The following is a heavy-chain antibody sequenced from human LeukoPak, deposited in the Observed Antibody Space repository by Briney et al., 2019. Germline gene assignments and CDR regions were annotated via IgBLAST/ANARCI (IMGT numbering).Heavy chain of an antibody. V-gene: IGHV3-23*01. CDR3: ARRGYNWKFDY. Sequence: GGSLRLSCAASGFTFSSYAMNWVRQAPGKGLEWVSGISGSGASTYYGDSVKGRFTISRDNAKNSLYLQMNSLRAEDTAVYYCARRGYNWKFDYWGQGTLVTVSS. D-gene: IGHD1-20*01. J-gene: IGHJ4*02. CDR1: GFTFSSYA. CDR2: ISGSGAST.